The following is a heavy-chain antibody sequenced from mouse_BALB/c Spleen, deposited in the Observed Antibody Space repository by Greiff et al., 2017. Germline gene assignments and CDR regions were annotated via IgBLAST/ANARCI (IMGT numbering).Heavy chain of an antibody. CDR2: ISSGGST. V-gene: IGHV5-6-5*01. D-gene: IGHD2-4*01. CDR1: GFTFSSYA. J-gene: IGHJ2*01. CDR3: ARGQDYDEGYFDY. Sequence: EVKLMESGGGLVKPGGSLKLSCAASGFTFSSYAMSWVRQTPEKRLEWVASISSGGSTYYPDSVKGRFTISRDNARNILYLQMSSLRSEDTAMYYCARGQDYDEGYFDYWGQGTTLTVSS.